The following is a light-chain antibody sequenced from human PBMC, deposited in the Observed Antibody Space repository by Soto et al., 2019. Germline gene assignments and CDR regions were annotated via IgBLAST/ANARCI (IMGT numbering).Light chain of an antibody. CDR2: AAS. CDR3: QQLNGFPIT. Sequence: DIQLTQSPAFRSASVEDRVTVTCRASQDISSYLAWYQQKPGKAPKLLISAASTLQSGVPSRFSGSGSGTEFTLTISSLQPEYFATYYCQQLNGFPITFGQGTRLEIK. CDR1: QDISSY. J-gene: IGKJ5*01. V-gene: IGKV1-9*01.